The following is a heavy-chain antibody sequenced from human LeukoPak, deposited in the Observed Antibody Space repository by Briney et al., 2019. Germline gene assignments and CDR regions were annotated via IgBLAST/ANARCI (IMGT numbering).Heavy chain of an antibody. V-gene: IGHV3-23*01. J-gene: IGHJ4*02. CDR2: ITGSGGNT. CDR3: VRLIVGAVDY. D-gene: IGHD1-26*01. Sequence: GGSLRLSCAASGFTYSSYAMSWVRQAPGKGLEWVSSITGSGGNTYYADSVKGRFAISRDNAKNSLYLQMNSLRAEDTAVYYCVRLIVGAVDYWGQGTLVTVSS. CDR1: GFTYSSYA.